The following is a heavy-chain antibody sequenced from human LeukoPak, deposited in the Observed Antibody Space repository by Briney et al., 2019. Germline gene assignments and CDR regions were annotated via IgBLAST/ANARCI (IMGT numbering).Heavy chain of an antibody. D-gene: IGHD2-2*01. CDR3: ARDYTIVVPAAIPLYYFDY. CDR1: GYTFTGYY. V-gene: IGHV1-2*02. Sequence: ASVKVSCKASGYTFTGYYMHWVRQAPGQGLEWMGWINPNSGGTNYAQKFQGRVTMTRDTSISTAYMELSRLRSDDTAVYYCARDYTIVVPAAIPLYYFDYWGQGTLVTVSS. J-gene: IGHJ4*02. CDR2: INPNSGGT.